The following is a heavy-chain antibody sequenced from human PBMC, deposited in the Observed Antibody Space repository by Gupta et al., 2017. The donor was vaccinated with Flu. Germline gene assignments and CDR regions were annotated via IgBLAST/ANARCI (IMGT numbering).Heavy chain of an antibody. Sequence: EFQLVQSGAEVTKPGATVKLSGKASGYTFTDYYMHWVQQAPGKVLEWMGLVDPEDGETIYAEKFQGRVTITADTSTDTAYMELSSLRSEDTAVYYCATGSSSYDSSGYYYLGIGYWGQGTLVTVSS. J-gene: IGHJ4*02. CDR3: ATGSSSYDSSGYYYLGIGY. V-gene: IGHV1-69-2*01. CDR1: GYTFTDYY. CDR2: VDPEDGET. D-gene: IGHD3-22*01.